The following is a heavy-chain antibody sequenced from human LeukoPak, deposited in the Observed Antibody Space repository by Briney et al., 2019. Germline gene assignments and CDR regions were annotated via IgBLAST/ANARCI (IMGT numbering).Heavy chain of an antibody. V-gene: IGHV3-7*01. Sequence: PGGSLRLSCAASGFTFSSHWMSWVRQAPGKGLEWVANIKKDGSEKYYVDAVKGRFTISRDNAKTSLYLQMNSLRAEDTAVYYCARAYYDSSGYYYVYFDYWGQGTVVTVAS. CDR2: IKKDGSEK. CDR1: GFTFSSHW. CDR3: ARAYYDSSGYYYVYFDY. J-gene: IGHJ4*02. D-gene: IGHD3-22*01.